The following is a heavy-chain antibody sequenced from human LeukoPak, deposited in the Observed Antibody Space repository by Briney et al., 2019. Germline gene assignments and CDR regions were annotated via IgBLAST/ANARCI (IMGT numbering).Heavy chain of an antibody. CDR2: INHSGST. CDR3: ARGGPAAWPRDAFHI. J-gene: IGHJ3*02. Sequence: SETVFLTCAVYGGSFSGYYWTWIRQPPGKGLEWIGEINHSGSTNHNPSLKSRVTISLDTSKKHFSLKLTSVTAADTAVYYCARGGPAAWPRDAFHIWGQGTMVTVSS. V-gene: IGHV4-34*01. CDR1: GGSFSGYY. D-gene: IGHD2-2*01.